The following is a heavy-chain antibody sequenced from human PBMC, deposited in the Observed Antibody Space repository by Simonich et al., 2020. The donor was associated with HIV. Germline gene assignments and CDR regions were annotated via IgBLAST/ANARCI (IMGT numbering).Heavy chain of an antibody. Sequence: QVQLQQWGAGLLKPSETLSLTCAVYGGSFSGYYWSWIRQPPGKGLEGIGEINHRGSTNNNPSLKSRVTISVDTSKNQFSLKLSSVTAADTAVYYCARRHPTTVTTPYFDYWGQGTLVTVSS. CDR1: GGSFSGYY. CDR3: ARRHPTTVTTPYFDY. V-gene: IGHV4-34*01. J-gene: IGHJ4*02. D-gene: IGHD4-17*01. CDR2: INHRGST.